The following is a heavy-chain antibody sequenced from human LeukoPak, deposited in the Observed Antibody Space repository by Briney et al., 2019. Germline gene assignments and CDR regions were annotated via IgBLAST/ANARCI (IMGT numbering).Heavy chain of an antibody. CDR2: IKQDGSEK. CDR3: ARGFYSSSWDDAFDI. V-gene: IGHV3-7*01. Sequence: GGSPRLSCAASGFTFSSYWMSWVRQAPGKGLEWVANIKQDGSEKYYVDSVKGRFTISRDNAKNSLYLQMNSLRAEDTAVYYCARGFYSSSWDDAFDIWGQGTMVTVSS. J-gene: IGHJ3*02. CDR1: GFTFSSYW. D-gene: IGHD6-13*01.